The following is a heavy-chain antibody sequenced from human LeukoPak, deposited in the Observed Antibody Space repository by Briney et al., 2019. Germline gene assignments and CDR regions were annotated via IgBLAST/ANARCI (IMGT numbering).Heavy chain of an antibody. CDR3: VKAPLAVAGFDY. V-gene: IGHV3-64D*06. Sequence: GGSLRLSCSASGFTFSNYAMHWVRQAPGKGLEYVSAISSNGGRTDYADSVKGRFTISRDNSKNTLYLQMSSLTVEDTAVYYCVKAPLAVAGFDYWGQGTLVTVSS. CDR1: GFTFSNYA. D-gene: IGHD6-19*01. J-gene: IGHJ4*02. CDR2: ISSNGGRT.